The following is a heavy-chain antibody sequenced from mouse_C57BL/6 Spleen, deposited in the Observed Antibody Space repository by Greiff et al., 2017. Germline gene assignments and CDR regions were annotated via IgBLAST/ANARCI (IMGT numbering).Heavy chain of an antibody. CDR3: ARGDGPEGFAY. CDR1: GFTFSSYA. V-gene: IGHV5-4*03. Sequence: EVNVVESGGGLVKPGGSLKLSCAASGFTFSSYAMSWVRQTPEKRLEWVATISDGGSYTYYPDNVKGRFTISRDNAKNNLYLQMSHLKSEDTAMYYCARGDGPEGFAYWGQGTLVTVSA. CDR2: ISDGGSYT. D-gene: IGHD2-3*01. J-gene: IGHJ3*01.